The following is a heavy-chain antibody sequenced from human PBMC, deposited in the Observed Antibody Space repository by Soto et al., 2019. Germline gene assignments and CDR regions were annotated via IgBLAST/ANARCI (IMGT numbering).Heavy chain of an antibody. Sequence: ASVKVSCKASGYLFTAYSMHWVRLAPGQGLEWMGVVNPSGGSTKYAQNFQGRVTMTRDTSTTTIYMELSSLRSDDTAIYYCAREEDCSGGTCYSEYFHRWGQGTLVTV. CDR2: VNPSGGST. D-gene: IGHD2-15*01. CDR1: GYLFTAYS. V-gene: IGHV1-46*01. J-gene: IGHJ1*01. CDR3: AREEDCSGGTCYSEYFHR.